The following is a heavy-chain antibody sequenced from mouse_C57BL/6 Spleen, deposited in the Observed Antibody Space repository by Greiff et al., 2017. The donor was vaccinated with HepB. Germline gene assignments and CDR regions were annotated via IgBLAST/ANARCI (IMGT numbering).Heavy chain of an antibody. Sequence: DVKLVESGGGLVKPGGSLKLSCAASGFTFSSYAMSWVRQTPEKRLEWVATISDGGSYTYYPDNVKGRFTISRDNAKNNLYLQMSQLKSEDTAMYYCARDTQEAMDYWGQGTSVTVSS. D-gene: IGHD3-1*01. CDR1: GFTFSSYA. CDR2: ISDGGSYT. CDR3: ARDTQEAMDY. V-gene: IGHV5-4*01. J-gene: IGHJ4*01.